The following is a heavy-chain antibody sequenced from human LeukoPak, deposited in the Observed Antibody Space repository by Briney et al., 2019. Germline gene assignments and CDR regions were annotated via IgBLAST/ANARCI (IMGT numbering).Heavy chain of an antibody. J-gene: IGHJ4*02. CDR1: AYTFSGYY. CDR3: ARQIVSGSMGCDF. Sequence: GASVKVSCKASAYTFSGYYIHWVRQAPGQGLEWMGWINFNSGGKIFAEKFQDRVTMARDTSISTAYMELSRLRSDVTAVYYCARQIVSGSMGCDFWGQGTLVTVSS. D-gene: IGHD2-21*01. V-gene: IGHV1-2*02. CDR2: INFNSGGK.